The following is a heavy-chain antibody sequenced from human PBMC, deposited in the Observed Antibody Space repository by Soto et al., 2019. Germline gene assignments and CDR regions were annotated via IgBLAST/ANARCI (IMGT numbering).Heavy chain of an antibody. CDR1: GGSFSGYY. CDR3: ARKRRGYCTNGVCYAQNWFDP. J-gene: IGHJ5*02. V-gene: IGHV4-34*01. D-gene: IGHD2-8*01. Sequence: QVQLQQWGAGLLKPSETLSLTCAVYGGSFSGYYWSWIRQPPGKGLEWIGEINHSGSTNYNPSLKRRVTISVDTSKNQFSLKLRSVTAADTAVYYCARKRRGYCTNGVCYAQNWFDPWGQGTLVTVSS. CDR2: INHSGST.